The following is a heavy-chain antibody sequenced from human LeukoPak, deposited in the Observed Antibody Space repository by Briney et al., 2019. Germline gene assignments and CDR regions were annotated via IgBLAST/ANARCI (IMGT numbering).Heavy chain of an antibody. CDR2: IYYLGST. J-gene: IGHJ2*01. Sequence: SETLSLTCGVSGDSSSSGSFAWSWIRQPPGKGLEWVGHIYYLGSTNYNPSLKSRVTISIDTSKNYFSLKLNSVIAADTAVYYCARDRPGSYWYFDLWGRGTLVTVSS. V-gene: IGHV4-61*03. CDR1: GDSSSSGSFA. D-gene: IGHD3-10*01. CDR3: ARDRPGSYWYFDL.